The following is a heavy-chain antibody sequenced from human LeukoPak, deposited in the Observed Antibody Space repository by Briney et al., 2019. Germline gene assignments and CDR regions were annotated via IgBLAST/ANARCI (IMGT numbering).Heavy chain of an antibody. D-gene: IGHD6-19*01. Sequence: SGGSLRLSCAASGFTFSSYAMSWVRQAPGKGLEWVSAISGSGGSTYYADSVKGRFTISRDNFKNRLYLQMNSLGAEDTAVYYCAKGLYTSGRGYMDVWGKGTTVTISS. CDR2: ISGSGGST. CDR1: GFTFSSYA. CDR3: AKGLYTSGRGYMDV. V-gene: IGHV3-23*01. J-gene: IGHJ6*03.